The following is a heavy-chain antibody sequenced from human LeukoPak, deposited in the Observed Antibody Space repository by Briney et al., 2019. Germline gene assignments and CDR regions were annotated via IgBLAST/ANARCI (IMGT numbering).Heavy chain of an antibody. Sequence: GGSLRLSCSASGFPFSSYSINGVRQAPGKGLEWVSSISSGGTFMYYADSVKGRFTISSDNANKSVFLQMNSLRAEDSAVYYCARQPTGDYWGQGMLVTVSS. CDR3: ARQPTGDY. CDR2: ISSGGTFM. CDR1: GFPFSSYS. J-gene: IGHJ4*02. D-gene: IGHD1-1*01. V-gene: IGHV3-21*01.